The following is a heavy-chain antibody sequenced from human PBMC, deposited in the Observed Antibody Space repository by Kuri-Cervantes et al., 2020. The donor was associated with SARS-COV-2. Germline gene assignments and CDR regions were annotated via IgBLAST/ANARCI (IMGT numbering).Heavy chain of an antibody. CDR3: ARGVVATIKDYYYGMDV. D-gene: IGHD5-12*01. J-gene: IGHJ6*01. V-gene: IGHV4-34*01. CDR1: GGSFSGYY. CDR2: INHSGST. Sequence: SETLSLTCAVYGGSFSGYYWSWIRQPLGKGLEWIGEINHSGSTNYNPSLKSRVTISVDTSKNQFSLKLSSVTAADTAVYYCARGVVATIKDYYYGMDVWGQGTTVTVSS.